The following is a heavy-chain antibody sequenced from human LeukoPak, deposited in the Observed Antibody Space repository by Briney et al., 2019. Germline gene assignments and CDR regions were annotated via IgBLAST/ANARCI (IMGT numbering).Heavy chain of an antibody. CDR1: GGSISSGGYY. CDR2: IYYSGST. J-gene: IGHJ4*02. CDR3: AREGSYYDYVWGSYRYPKTYFDY. V-gene: IGHV4-31*03. Sequence: SQTLSLTCTVSGGSISSGGYYWSWIRQHPGKGLEWIGYIYYSGSTYYNPSLKSRVTISVDTSKNQFSLKLSSVTAADTAVYYCAREGSYYDYVWGSYRYPKTYFDYWGQGTLVTVSS. D-gene: IGHD3-16*02.